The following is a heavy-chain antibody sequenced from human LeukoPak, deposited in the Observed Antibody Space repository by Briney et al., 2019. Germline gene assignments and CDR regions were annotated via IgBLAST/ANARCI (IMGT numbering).Heavy chain of an antibody. CDR2: ISNNGGYT. V-gene: IGHV3-23*01. D-gene: IGHD2-15*01. Sequence: GGSLRLSCAVPGFTYRSNAMSWVRQAPGKGLEWGSPISNNGGYTYYADSVQGRFTISRDNSKSTLCLQMNSLRAEDTAVYYCAKQLGYCSDGSCYFPYWGQGTLVTVSS. CDR1: GFTYRSNA. CDR3: AKQLGYCSDGSCYFPY. J-gene: IGHJ4*02.